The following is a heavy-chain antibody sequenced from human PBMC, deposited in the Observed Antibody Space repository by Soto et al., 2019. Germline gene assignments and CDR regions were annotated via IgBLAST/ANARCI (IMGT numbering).Heavy chain of an antibody. D-gene: IGHD3-10*02. Sequence: QVQLQESGPGLVKPSQTLSLTCTVSGGSISSGGYYWSWIRQHPGKGLEWIGYIYYSGSTYYNPSLKSRVTISVDTSKNQFSLKLSSVTAADTAVYYCARHRMYVGEAPHRDFDYWGQGTLVTVSS. V-gene: IGHV4-31*03. CDR3: ARHRMYVGEAPHRDFDY. CDR2: IYYSGST. J-gene: IGHJ4*02. CDR1: GGSISSGGYY.